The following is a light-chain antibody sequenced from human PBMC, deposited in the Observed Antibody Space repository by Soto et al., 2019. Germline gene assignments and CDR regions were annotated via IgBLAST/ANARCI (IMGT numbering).Light chain of an antibody. J-gene: IGLJ1*01. CDR1: SSDVGAYNF. CDR3: SSYTSSSTLV. V-gene: IGLV2-14*01. Sequence: QSALTQPASVSVSPGQSISISCTGTSSDVGAYNFVSWYQQHPGKAPKLMIYEVSNRPSGVSNRFSGSKSGNTASLTISGLQAEDEADYYCSSYTSSSTLVFGSGTKLTVL. CDR2: EVS.